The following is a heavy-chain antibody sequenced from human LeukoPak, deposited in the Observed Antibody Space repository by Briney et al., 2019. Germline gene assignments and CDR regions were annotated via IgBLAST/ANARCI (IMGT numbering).Heavy chain of an antibody. CDR2: IIPIFGTA. V-gene: IGHV1-69*05. CDR1: GYTFTNYG. J-gene: IGHJ4*02. D-gene: IGHD4-17*01. CDR3: AREGTVTSFDY. Sequence: SVRVSCEASGYTFTNYGISRVRQAPGQGLEWMGGIIPIFGTANYAQKFQGRVTITTDESTSTAYMELSSLRSEDTAVYYCAREGTVTSFDYWGQGTLVTVSS.